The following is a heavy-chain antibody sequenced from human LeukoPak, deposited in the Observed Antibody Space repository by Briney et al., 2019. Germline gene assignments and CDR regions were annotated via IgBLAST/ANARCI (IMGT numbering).Heavy chain of an antibody. CDR2: INHSGST. Sequence: SETLSLTCALYGGSFSGYYWSWIRQTPGKGLEWIGEINHSGSTNHNPSLKSRVTISIDTSKNQFSLKLSSVTAADTAVYYCARDAKGIWFGELENWYFDLWGRGTLVTVSS. CDR3: ARDAKGIWFGELENWYFDL. V-gene: IGHV4-34*01. CDR1: GGSFSGYY. J-gene: IGHJ2*01. D-gene: IGHD3-10*01.